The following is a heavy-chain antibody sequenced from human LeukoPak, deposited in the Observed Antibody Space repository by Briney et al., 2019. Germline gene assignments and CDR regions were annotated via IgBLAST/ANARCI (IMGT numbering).Heavy chain of an antibody. V-gene: IGHV3-23*01. CDR3: ARNQQLGGHSYYYYGMDV. Sequence: GGSLRLSCVGSGFTSIAYALTWARQAPGKGLEWVSGISGGGVTTYYADSVKGRFTTSRDNSKNTLYLQMNSLRADDTAIYYCARNQQLGGHSYYYYGMDVWGQGTTVTVSS. CDR1: GFTSIAYA. J-gene: IGHJ6*02. D-gene: IGHD3-16*01. CDR2: ISGGGVTT.